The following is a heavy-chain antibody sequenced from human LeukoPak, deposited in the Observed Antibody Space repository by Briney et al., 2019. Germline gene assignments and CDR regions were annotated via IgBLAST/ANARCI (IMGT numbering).Heavy chain of an antibody. D-gene: IGHD1-1*01. V-gene: IGHV4-38-2*02. CDR1: GYSISSGYY. J-gene: IGHJ4*02. Sequence: PSETLSLTCTVSGYSISSGYYWGWIRPPPGKGLEWIGNIYHTGSTYYNPSLKSRVTISVDTSKNQFSLKLSSLTAADTAVYFCTREDPSWNYADSWGQGTLVTVSS. CDR2: IYHTGST. CDR3: TREDPSWNYADS.